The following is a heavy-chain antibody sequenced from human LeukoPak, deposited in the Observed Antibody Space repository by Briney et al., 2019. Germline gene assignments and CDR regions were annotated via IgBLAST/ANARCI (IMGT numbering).Heavy chain of an antibody. V-gene: IGHV3-33*01. CDR1: GFTFSSYG. Sequence: PGGSLRLPCAASGFTFSSYGMHWLREAPGKGLEGVAVIWYDGSNKYYADSVKGRFTISRENSKNTLYLQMNSRRAEDTAVYYCARDQGGYFDYWGQGTLVTVSS. D-gene: IGHD1-26*01. J-gene: IGHJ4*02. CDR3: ARDQGGYFDY. CDR2: IWYDGSNK.